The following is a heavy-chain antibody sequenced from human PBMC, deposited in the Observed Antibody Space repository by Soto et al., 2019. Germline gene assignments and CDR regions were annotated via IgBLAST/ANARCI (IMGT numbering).Heavy chain of an antibody. Sequence: SETLSLTCTVSGGSISSYYWSWIRQPPGKGLEWIGYIYYGGSTNYNPSLKSRVTISVDTSKNQFSLKLSSVTAADTAVYYCARVLVDYDFWSGYYISRWFDPWGQGTLVTVSS. CDR1: GGSISSYY. J-gene: IGHJ5*02. CDR3: ARVLVDYDFWSGYYISRWFDP. CDR2: IYYGGST. V-gene: IGHV4-59*01. D-gene: IGHD3-3*01.